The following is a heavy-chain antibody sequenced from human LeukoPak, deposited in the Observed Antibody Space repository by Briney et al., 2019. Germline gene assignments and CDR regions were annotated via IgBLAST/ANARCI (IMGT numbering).Heavy chain of an antibody. CDR1: GFTVTANY. CDR3: TTYLLTASIGDF. CDR2: IYSGGYT. Sequence: GGSLRLSCAASGFTVTANYMTWVRQALGKGLEWVSIIYSGGYTDYADSVKGRFTISRDNSKNTLDLQMNSLKAEDTAVYYCTTYLLTASIGDFWGQGTLVTVSS. D-gene: IGHD3-9*01. J-gene: IGHJ4*02. V-gene: IGHV3-66*01.